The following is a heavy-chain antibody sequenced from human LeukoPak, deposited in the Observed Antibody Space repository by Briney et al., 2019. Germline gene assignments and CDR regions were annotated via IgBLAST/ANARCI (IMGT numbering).Heavy chain of an antibody. D-gene: IGHD5-12*01. V-gene: IGHV4-59*01. J-gene: IGHJ4*02. Sequence: SETLSLTCTVSGGSISSYYWSWIRQPPGKGLEWIGYIYYSGSTNYNPSLKSRVTISVDTSKNQFSLKLSSVTAADTAVYYCARDSRGHSGYDSIWGQGTLVTVPS. CDR3: ARDSRGHSGYDSI. CDR2: IYYSGST. CDR1: GGSISSYY.